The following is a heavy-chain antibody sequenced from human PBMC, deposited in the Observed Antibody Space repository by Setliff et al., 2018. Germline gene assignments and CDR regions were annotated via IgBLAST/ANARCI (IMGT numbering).Heavy chain of an antibody. CDR3: ARGKLGRHFFDS. Sequence: ASVKVSCKASGYSSTSFIGYYMHWIRQTPGQGLEWMGWISHNTGATAYAQKFQGRVTMTTDTSITTGHMELSGLRSDDTAVYYCARGKLGRHFFDSWGQGTLVTVSS. CDR1: GYSSTSFIGYY. J-gene: IGHJ4*02. D-gene: IGHD7-27*01. V-gene: IGHV1-2*02. CDR2: ISHNTGAT.